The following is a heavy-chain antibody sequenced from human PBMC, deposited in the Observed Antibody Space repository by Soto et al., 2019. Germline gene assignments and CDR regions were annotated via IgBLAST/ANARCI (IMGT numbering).Heavy chain of an antibody. Sequence: EVQLVESGGGLVKPGGSLRLSCTVSGFIVSSAWMNWVRQAPGKGLEWVSRIKSKIDGGTTDYAAPVQGRFTISLEDSKNMLYLQMESLRTEDTAVYYCSPAPQRALTEDTARSWGQGTLVTVSS. D-gene: IGHD2-21*02. CDR3: SPAPQRALTEDTARS. CDR1: GFIVSSAW. J-gene: IGHJ5*02. V-gene: IGHV3-15*07. CDR2: IKSKIDGGTT.